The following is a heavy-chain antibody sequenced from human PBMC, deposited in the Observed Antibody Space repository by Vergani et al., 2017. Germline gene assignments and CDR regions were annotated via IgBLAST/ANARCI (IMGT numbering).Heavy chain of an antibody. CDR3: ARDAGSESYYYYGMDV. J-gene: IGHJ6*02. D-gene: IGHD3-10*01. Sequence: EVQLLESGGGLVKPGGSLRLSCAASGFTFSSYSMNWVRQAPGKGLEWVSSISSSSSYIYYADSVKGRFTISRDNAKNSLYLQMNSLRAEDTAVYYCARDAGSESYYYYGMDVWGQGTTVTVSS. CDR2: ISSSSSYI. V-gene: IGHV3-21*01. CDR1: GFTFSSYS.